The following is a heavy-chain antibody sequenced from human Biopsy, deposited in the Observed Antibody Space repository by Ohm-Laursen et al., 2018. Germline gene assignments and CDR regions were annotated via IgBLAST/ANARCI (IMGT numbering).Heavy chain of an antibody. V-gene: IGHV3-33*01. J-gene: IGHJ3*02. Sequence: SLRLSCAAPGFSFSSYGMHWVRQAPGKGLEWVAVLWYDGTNKYYADSVKGRFTISRDNSKNTLYLQMNSLRAEDRAMYYCARPTDARAGGAPFDIWGQGTTVTVSS. CDR1: GFSFSSYG. CDR2: LWYDGTNK. D-gene: IGHD3-10*01. CDR3: ARPTDARAGGAPFDI.